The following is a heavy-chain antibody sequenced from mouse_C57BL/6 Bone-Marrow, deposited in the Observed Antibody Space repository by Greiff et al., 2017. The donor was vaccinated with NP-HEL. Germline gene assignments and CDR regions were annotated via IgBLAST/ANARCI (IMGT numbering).Heavy chain of an antibody. CDR3: ARHEVYYNNPFAY. CDR1: GYTFTEYT. CDR2: FYTGSGSI. Sequence: QVQLQQSGAELVKPGASVKLSCKASGYTFTEYTIHWVKQRSGQGLEWIGWFYTGSGSIKYNEKLKDKATLTVDKSSSPVYMEHRRLTTEDSAVYVCARHEVYYNNPFAYWGQGTLVTVAA. D-gene: IGHD2-5*01. J-gene: IGHJ3*01. V-gene: IGHV1-62-2*01.